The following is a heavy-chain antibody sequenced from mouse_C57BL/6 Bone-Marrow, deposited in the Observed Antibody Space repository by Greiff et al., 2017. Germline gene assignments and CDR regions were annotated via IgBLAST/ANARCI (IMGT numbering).Heavy chain of an antibody. CDR2: INPSSGYT. CDR3: ARPYSLFYFDY. Sequence: QVQLQQSGAELSKPGASVKLSCKASGYTFTSYWMHWVKQRPGQGLEWIGYINPSSGYTKYNQKFKDKATLTADKSSSTAYMQLSSLAYEDSAVYYCARPYSLFYFDYWGQGTTLTVSS. V-gene: IGHV1-7*01. J-gene: IGHJ2*01. CDR1: GYTFTSYW. D-gene: IGHD2-10*01.